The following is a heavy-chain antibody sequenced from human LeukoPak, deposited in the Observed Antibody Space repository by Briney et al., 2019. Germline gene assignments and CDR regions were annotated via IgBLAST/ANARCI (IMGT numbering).Heavy chain of an antibody. Sequence: SETLSLTCTVSGGSISSYYWSWMRQPPAEGLEWIGYINYSGSTNYNPSLKSRVTISVDTSKNQFSLKLSSVTAADTAVYYCAREPKYYYGSGSTQVAGAFDIWGQGTMVTVSS. D-gene: IGHD3-10*01. CDR1: GGSISSYY. J-gene: IGHJ3*02. V-gene: IGHV4-59*01. CDR3: AREPKYYYGSGSTQVAGAFDI. CDR2: INYSGST.